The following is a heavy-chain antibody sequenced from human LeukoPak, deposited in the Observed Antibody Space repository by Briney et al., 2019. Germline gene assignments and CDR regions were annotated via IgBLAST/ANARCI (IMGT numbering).Heavy chain of an antibody. Sequence: SVKVSCKASGFTFTSSAMQWVRQARGQRLEWIGWIVVGSGNTNYAQKFQERVTITRDMSTSTAYMELNSLRAEDTAVYYCARELPSARLWYMDVWGKGTTVTVSS. J-gene: IGHJ6*03. CDR2: IVVGSGNT. D-gene: IGHD2-2*01. CDR3: ARELPSARLWYMDV. V-gene: IGHV1-58*02. CDR1: GFTFTSSA.